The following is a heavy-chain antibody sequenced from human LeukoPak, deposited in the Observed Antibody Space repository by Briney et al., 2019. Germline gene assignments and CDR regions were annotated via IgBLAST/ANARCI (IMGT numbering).Heavy chain of an antibody. CDR2: IIPILGIA. V-gene: IGHV1-69*04. J-gene: IGHJ4*02. D-gene: IGHD2-15*01. CDR3: AREKDVVVVAATTYYFDY. Sequence: GASVKVSCKASGGTFSSYAISWVRQAPGQGLEWMGRIIPILGIANYAQKFQGRVTITADKSTSTAYMELSSPRSEDTAVYYCAREKDVVVVAATTYYFDYWGQGTLVTVSS. CDR1: GGTFSSYA.